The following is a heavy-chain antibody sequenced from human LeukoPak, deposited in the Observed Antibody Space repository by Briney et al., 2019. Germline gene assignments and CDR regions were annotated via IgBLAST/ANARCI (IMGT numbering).Heavy chain of an antibody. CDR3: ASTYSLYDAFDI. V-gene: IGHV4-38-2*02. Sequence: SETLSLTCTVSDYSISSGYYWAWIRQPPGKGLEWIGHIYHSGSTYYNPSLKSRVTISVDTSENQFSLKLSSVTAADTAVYYCASTYSLYDAFDIWGQGTVVTVSS. J-gene: IGHJ3*02. D-gene: IGHD6-13*01. CDR1: DYSISSGYY. CDR2: IYHSGST.